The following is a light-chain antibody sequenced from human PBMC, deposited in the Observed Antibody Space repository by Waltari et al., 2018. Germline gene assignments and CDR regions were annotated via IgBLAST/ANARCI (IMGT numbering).Light chain of an antibody. J-gene: IGLJ3*02. Sequence: QSVLTQPPSMSGAPGQKVTIPCTGGSSNFGAGYDVHWYQQFPGAAPKLLIFGNTNRASGVPGRFSASKSGTSASLAIAGLQSEDEAVYYCQSFDSSLSASVFGGGTKLTVL. CDR3: QSFDSSLSASV. CDR1: SSNFGAGYD. V-gene: IGLV1-40*01. CDR2: GNT.